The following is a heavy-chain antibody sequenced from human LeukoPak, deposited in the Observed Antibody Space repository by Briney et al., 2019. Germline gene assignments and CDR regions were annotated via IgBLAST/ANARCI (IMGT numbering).Heavy chain of an antibody. J-gene: IGHJ4*02. V-gene: IGHV4-59*01. Sequence: SETLSLTCTVSGGSISNYYWSWTRQPPGKGLEWIGFIYKSETTSYSPSLQSRVTISVDTSKSQFSLKLSSVTAADTAVYYCARGVGYSYGLDYWGQGTLVIVSS. CDR1: GGSISNYY. D-gene: IGHD5-18*01. CDR3: ARGVGYSYGLDY. CDR2: IYKSETT.